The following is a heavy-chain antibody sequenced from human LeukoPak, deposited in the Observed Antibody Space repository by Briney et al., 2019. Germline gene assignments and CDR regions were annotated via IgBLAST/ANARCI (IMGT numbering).Heavy chain of an antibody. D-gene: IGHD4-11*01. CDR1: GFTFSSYS. CDR3: VRDWGYSNYQEGSFDC. Sequence: PGGSLRLSCAASGFTFSSYSMGWVRQAPGKGPEWVAFIRKTGSSRYHADSVKGRFTISRDDAKNALYLQMNSLRAEDTAVYYCVRDWGYSNYQEGSFDCWGQGTVVTVSS. V-gene: IGHV3-48*04. CDR2: IRKTGSSR. J-gene: IGHJ4*02.